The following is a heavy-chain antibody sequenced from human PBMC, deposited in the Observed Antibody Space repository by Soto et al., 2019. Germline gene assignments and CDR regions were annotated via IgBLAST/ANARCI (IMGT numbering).Heavy chain of an antibody. V-gene: IGHV1-18*01. CDR1: GYTFTSYG. CDR2: ISAYNGNT. J-gene: IGHJ2*01. D-gene: IGHD3-9*01. CDR3: ARVTDILTGYYLYWYFDL. Sequence: ASVKVSCKASGYTFTSYGISWVRQAPGQGLEWMGWISAYNGNTNYAQKLQGRVTMTTDTSTSTAYMELRSLRSDDTAVYYCARVTDILTGYYLYWYFDLWGRGTLVTVSS.